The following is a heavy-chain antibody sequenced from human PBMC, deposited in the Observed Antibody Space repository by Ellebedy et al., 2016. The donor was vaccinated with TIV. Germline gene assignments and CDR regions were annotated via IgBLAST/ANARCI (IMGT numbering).Heavy chain of an antibody. CDR3: ARDGSEWSRDY. V-gene: IGHV3-21*01. Sequence: GGSLRLSXAASGFPFNIAGKTWARLAPGKGLERVGTIVFSGTAAYYSDSVKGRFIISRDNAKNSLFLQMNSLRVEDTAVYYCARDGSEWSRDYWGQGTLVTVSS. CDR1: GFPFNIAG. CDR2: IVFSGTAA. J-gene: IGHJ4*02. D-gene: IGHD3-3*01.